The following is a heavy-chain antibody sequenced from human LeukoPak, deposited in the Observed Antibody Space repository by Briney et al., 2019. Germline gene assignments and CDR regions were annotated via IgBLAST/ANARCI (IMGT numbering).Heavy chain of an antibody. Sequence: HPGGSLRLSWAASGFTFSSYAMSWVRQAPGKGLEWVSAISGSGGSTYYADSVKGRFTISRDNSKNTLYLQMNSLRAEDTAVYYCASSSGYAYFDYWGQGTLVTVSS. V-gene: IGHV3-23*01. J-gene: IGHJ4*02. CDR3: ASSSGYAYFDY. CDR2: ISGSGGST. CDR1: GFTFSSYA. D-gene: IGHD5-12*01.